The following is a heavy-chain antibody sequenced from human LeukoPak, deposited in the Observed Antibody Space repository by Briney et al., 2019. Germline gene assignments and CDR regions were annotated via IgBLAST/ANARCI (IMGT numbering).Heavy chain of an antibody. CDR3: AREQISMIRGFDN. V-gene: IGHV4-59*01. CDR1: GGSISSCY. J-gene: IGHJ4*02. Sequence: SETLSLTCTVSGGSISSCYWSWIRRPPGKGLELIGYIYYSGNTNYNPSLKSRVTISIDTSKKQFSLKLTSVTAADTAVYYCAREQISMIRGFDNWGQGTLVTVSS. D-gene: IGHD3-10*01. CDR2: IYYSGNT.